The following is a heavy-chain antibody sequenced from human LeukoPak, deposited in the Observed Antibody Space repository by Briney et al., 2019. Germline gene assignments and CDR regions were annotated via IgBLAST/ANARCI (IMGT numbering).Heavy chain of an antibody. V-gene: IGHV3-48*03. CDR2: ISSSGSTI. Sequence: GGSLRLSCAASGFTFSSYETNWVRQAPGKGLEWVSYISSSGSTIYYADSVKGRFTISRDNAKNSLYLQMNSLRAEDTAVYYCASFSNYYGMDVWGKGTTVTVSS. CDR1: GFTFSSYE. CDR3: ASFSNYYGMDV. J-gene: IGHJ6*04.